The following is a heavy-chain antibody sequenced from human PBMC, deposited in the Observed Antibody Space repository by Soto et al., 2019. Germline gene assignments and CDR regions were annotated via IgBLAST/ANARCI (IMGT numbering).Heavy chain of an antibody. V-gene: IGHV3-7*05. CDR2: IRKDGSKT. Sequence: EVRLVESGGGLVQPGGSLRLSCAASGFTFSSDWMTWVRQAPGKGLEWVANIRKDGSKTSYLDSVRGRFTISRDNAQSSLYLQMDSLRAEDTALYYCARDVSPGTSSLYVDAFDIWGQGKMVTVSS. D-gene: IGHD6-13*01. J-gene: IGHJ3*02. CDR3: ARDVSPGTSSLYVDAFDI. CDR1: GFTFSSDW.